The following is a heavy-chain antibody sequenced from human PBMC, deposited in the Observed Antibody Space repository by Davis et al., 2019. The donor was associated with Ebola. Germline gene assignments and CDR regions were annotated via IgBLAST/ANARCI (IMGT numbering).Heavy chain of an antibody. V-gene: IGHV4-4*02. D-gene: IGHD3-9*01. Sequence: MPSETLSLTCAVSGGSISSSNWWSWVRQPPGKGLEWIGEIYHSGSTNYNPSLKSRVTISVGKSKNQFSLKLSSVTAADTAVYYCARDRRDYDILTGYYYYGMDVWGQGTTVTVSS. CDR2: IYHSGST. CDR3: ARDRRDYDILTGYYYYGMDV. CDR1: GGSISSSNW. J-gene: IGHJ6*02.